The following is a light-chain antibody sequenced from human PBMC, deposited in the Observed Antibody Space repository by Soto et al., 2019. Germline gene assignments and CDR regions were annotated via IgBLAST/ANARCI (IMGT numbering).Light chain of an antibody. J-gene: IGLJ1*01. V-gene: IGLV1-44*01. Sequence: QSVLTQPPSASGTPGQRVTISCSGSSSNIGGNTVSWYQQLPGTAPKLLIYSDNQRPSGVPDRFSGSKSGTSASLAISGLQFEDEVDYFCAAWDDSLNAYVFGTGTKRTVL. CDR1: SSNIGGNT. CDR2: SDN. CDR3: AAWDDSLNAYV.